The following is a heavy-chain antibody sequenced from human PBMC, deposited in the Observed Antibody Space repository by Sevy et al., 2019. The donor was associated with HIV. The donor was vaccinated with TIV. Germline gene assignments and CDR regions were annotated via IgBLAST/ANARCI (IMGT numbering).Heavy chain of an antibody. CDR2: IYWDDDK. CDR3: ARRQQEELANDAFDI. CDR1: GFSLSASGVG. Sequence: SGPTLVKPTQTLTLTCTFSGFSLSASGVGVGWIRQPPGKALEWLARIYWDDDKRYSPSLKSRLTITKDTSKNQVVLTMTNLDPVDTATYYCARRQQEELANDAFDIWGQGTMVTVSS. J-gene: IGHJ3*02. D-gene: IGHD1-26*01. V-gene: IGHV2-5*02.